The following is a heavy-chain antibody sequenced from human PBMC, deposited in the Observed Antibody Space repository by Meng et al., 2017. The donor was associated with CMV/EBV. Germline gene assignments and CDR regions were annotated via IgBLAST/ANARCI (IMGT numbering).Heavy chain of an antibody. CDR1: GGSISSYY. CDR2: IYYSGST. Sequence: SETLSLTCTVSGGSISSYYWSWIRQPPGKGLEWIGYIYYSGSTNYNPPLKSRVTISVDTSKNQFSLKLSSVTAADTAVYYCARDLGFGNYDFSTYYGMDVWGQRTTVTVSS. J-gene: IGHJ6*02. CDR3: ARDLGFGNYDFSTYYGMDV. D-gene: IGHD4-11*01. V-gene: IGHV4-59*01.